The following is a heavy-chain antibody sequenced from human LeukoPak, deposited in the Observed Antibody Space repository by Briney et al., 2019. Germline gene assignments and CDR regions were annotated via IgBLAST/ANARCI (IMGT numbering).Heavy chain of an antibody. CDR1: GITFSSYA. V-gene: IGHV3-23*01. CDR3: AKAYSSSDYYYMDV. CDR2: ISASGGST. Sequence: GGSLRLSCAASGITFSSYAMSWVRQAPGKGLEWVSAISASGGSTYYADSMKGRFTISRDNSKNTLYLQMNSLRAEDTAVYYCAKAYSSSDYYYMDVWGKGTTVTVSS. D-gene: IGHD6-6*01. J-gene: IGHJ6*03.